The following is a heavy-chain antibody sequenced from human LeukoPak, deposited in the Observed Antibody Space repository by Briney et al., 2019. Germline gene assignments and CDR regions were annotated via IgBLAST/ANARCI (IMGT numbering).Heavy chain of an antibody. CDR2: ISSSSSYI. Sequence: GGSLRLSCAASGFIFSTYSMNWVRQAPGKGLEWVSYISSSSSYIYYADSVKGRFTISRDNAKNSLYLQMNSLRAEDTAVYYCARDDGRYSSSSKYFQHWGQGTLVTVSS. CDR3: ARDDGRYSSSSKYFQH. J-gene: IGHJ1*01. CDR1: GFIFSTYS. V-gene: IGHV3-21*05. D-gene: IGHD6-6*01.